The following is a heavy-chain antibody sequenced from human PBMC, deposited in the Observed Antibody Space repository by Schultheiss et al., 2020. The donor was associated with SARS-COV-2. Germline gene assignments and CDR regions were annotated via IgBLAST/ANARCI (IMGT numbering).Heavy chain of an antibody. CDR3: ARVTTMGSSGLIRYWYFDL. D-gene: IGHD3-22*01. CDR1: GFTFSSYA. J-gene: IGHJ2*01. CDR2: ISYDGSNK. Sequence: GGSLRLSCAASGFTFSSYAMHWVRQAPGKGLEWVAVISYDGSNKYYADSVKGRFTISRDNSKNTLYLQMGSLRAEDMAVYYCARVTTMGSSGLIRYWYFDLWGRGTLVTVSS. V-gene: IGHV3-30*14.